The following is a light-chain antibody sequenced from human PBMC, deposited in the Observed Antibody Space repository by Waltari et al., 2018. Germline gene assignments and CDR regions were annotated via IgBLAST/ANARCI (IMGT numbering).Light chain of an antibody. Sequence: QAALTQPRSVSGSPGQSVTISCTGTSSDIGGYNYVSWYQQHPGTAPKLMIYEVSKRPSGFSDRCSGSKSGNTASLTISGLQAEDEADYYCSSYAGSNTFVFGSGTRLTVL. J-gene: IGLJ6*01. CDR2: EVS. CDR3: SSYAGSNTFV. CDR1: SSDIGGYNY. V-gene: IGLV2-11*01.